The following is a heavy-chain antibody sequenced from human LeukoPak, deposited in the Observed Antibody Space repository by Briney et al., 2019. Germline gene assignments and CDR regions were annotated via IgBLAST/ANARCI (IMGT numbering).Heavy chain of an antibody. V-gene: IGHV3-7*03. CDR1: GFTFSSYW. Sequence: GGSLRLSCAASGFTFSSYWMSWVRRVPGKGLEWVANIKDDGSEKYYVDSVKGRFTISRDNAKNSLYLQMNSLRAEDTAVYYCAKDIYYDSSGYYFLRYYYYGMDVWGQGTTVTVSS. CDR2: IKDDGSEK. D-gene: IGHD3-22*01. J-gene: IGHJ6*02. CDR3: AKDIYYDSSGYYFLRYYYYGMDV.